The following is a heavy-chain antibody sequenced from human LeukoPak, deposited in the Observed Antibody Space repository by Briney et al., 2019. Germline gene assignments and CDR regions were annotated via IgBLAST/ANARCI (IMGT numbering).Heavy chain of an antibody. CDR1: GGSISSSSYY. CDR2: IYYSGST. Sequence: SETLSLTCTVSGGSISSSSYYWGWIRQPPGKGLECIGSIYYSGSTYYNPSLKSRVTISVDTSKNQFSLKLSSVTAADTAVYYCASTGAGQQLVLFRYDYWGQGTLVTVSS. V-gene: IGHV4-39*01. J-gene: IGHJ4*02. D-gene: IGHD6-13*01. CDR3: ASTGAGQQLVLFRYDY.